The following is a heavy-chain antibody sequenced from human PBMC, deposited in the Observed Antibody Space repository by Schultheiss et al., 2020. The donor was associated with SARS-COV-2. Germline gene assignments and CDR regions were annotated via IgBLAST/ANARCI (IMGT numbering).Heavy chain of an antibody. Sequence: SETLSLTCSVSGSSITGFFWTWIRQPPGKGLDPIGNIYFTGITKYNPSLKSRVTISIDTSKNQFSLKLGSVTAADTAVYFCARAARFEQLSSVRGGHLDYWGRGTLVTVSS. CDR1: GSSITGFF. D-gene: IGHD2-15*01. V-gene: IGHV4-59*01. CDR3: ARAARFEQLSSVRGGHLDY. CDR2: IYFTGIT. J-gene: IGHJ4*02.